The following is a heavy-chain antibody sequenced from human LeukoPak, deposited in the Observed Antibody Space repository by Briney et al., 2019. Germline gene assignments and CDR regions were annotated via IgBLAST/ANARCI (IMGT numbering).Heavy chain of an antibody. J-gene: IGHJ4*02. D-gene: IGHD5-18*01. Sequence: MGMFNPNRGPSFYAHKFQGRVTMTRDTSTSTVYMELSSLSSEDTAVYYCAREYSYAHYFDYWGQGTLVTVTS. CDR2: FNPNRGPS. CDR3: AREYSYAHYFDY. V-gene: IGHV1-46*01.